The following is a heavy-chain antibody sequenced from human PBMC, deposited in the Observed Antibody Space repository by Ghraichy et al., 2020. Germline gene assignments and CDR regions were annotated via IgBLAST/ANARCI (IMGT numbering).Heavy chain of an antibody. CDR3: ARDIKSSSWSYYYYAMDV. CDR2: ISHDGNFK. Sequence: GGSLRLSCAASGFTFSTYSMHWVRQAPGKGLEWVAVISHDGNFKYYADSVKGRFTISRDNSRNTVYLQMNSLRAEDTAVYYCARDIKSSSWSYYYYAMDVWGQGTTVTVSS. V-gene: IGHV3-30-3*01. D-gene: IGHD6-13*01. CDR1: GFTFSTYS. J-gene: IGHJ6*02.